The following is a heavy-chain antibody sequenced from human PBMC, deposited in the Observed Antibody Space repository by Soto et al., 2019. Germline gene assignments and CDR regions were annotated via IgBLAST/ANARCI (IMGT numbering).Heavy chain of an antibody. CDR1: GFSFNSNA. Sequence: GGSLRLSCTASGFSFNSNAMSWVRQAPGKGLEWVSGISDSGATTYYADSVRGRFTISRDNSKNTLYLQMKSLRAEDSASYYCAKEDTSSGSLDYWGQGALVTVPQ. J-gene: IGHJ4*02. D-gene: IGHD6-19*01. V-gene: IGHV3-23*01. CDR2: ISDSGATT. CDR3: AKEDTSSGSLDY.